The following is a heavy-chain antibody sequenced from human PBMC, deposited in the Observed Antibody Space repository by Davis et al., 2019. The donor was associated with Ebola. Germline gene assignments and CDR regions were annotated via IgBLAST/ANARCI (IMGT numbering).Heavy chain of an antibody. CDR3: AREGANTGWHDPYDI. J-gene: IGHJ3*02. CDR2: LGTSDDT. Sequence: GESLKTPCAASGFIFRSYVMSRVRQAPGKGLEWVSTLGTSDDTYYADSVKGRFTISRDNAKNTLYPQLNNLRDDDTAFYYCAREGANTGWHDPYDIWGQGTMVTVSA. CDR1: GFIFRSYV. V-gene: IGHV3-23*01. D-gene: IGHD6-19*01.